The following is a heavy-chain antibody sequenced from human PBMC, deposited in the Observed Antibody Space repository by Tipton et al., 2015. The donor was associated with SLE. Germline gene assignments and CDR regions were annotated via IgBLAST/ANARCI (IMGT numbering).Heavy chain of an antibody. V-gene: IGHV4-61*02. D-gene: IGHD4-17*01. CDR1: GDSFKSGSYY. CDR3: ASQATVTPK. J-gene: IGHJ4*02. CDR2: IYTSGST. Sequence: LRLSCTVSGDSFKSGSYYWSWIRQPAGKGLEWIGRIYTSGSTNYNPSLKSRVTISVDTSKNQFSLKLSSVTAADTAVYYCASQATVTPKWGQGTLVTVSS.